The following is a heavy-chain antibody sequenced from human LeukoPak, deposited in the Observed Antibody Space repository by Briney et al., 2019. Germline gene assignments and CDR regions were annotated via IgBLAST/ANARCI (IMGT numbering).Heavy chain of an antibody. D-gene: IGHD1-7*01. J-gene: IGHJ4*02. CDR3: ARRDWNYEMIDY. CDR1: GYSFSTYW. CDR2: IYPGDSDT. Sequence: GESLKISCKGSGYSFSTYWIAWVRQMPGEGLEWMGIIYPGDSDTRYSPSFQGQATISADKSISTAYLQWSSLKASDTAIYYCARRDWNYEMIDYWGQGTLVSVSS. V-gene: IGHV5-51*01.